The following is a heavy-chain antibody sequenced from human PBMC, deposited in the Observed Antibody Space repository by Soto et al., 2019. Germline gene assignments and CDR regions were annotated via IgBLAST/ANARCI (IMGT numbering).Heavy chain of an antibody. D-gene: IGHD3-22*01. CDR3: ARGGYYFDSSRYRGIDAFDI. CDR1: GYTFTRYA. CDR2: INPSGGST. J-gene: IGHJ3*02. V-gene: IGHV1-46*01. Sequence: QVQLVQSAAEVKKPGASVKVSCKASGYTFTRYAISWVRQAPGQGLEWMGIINPSGGSTTYAQKFQGRVTMTRDTSTYTVYMELSSLRSEDTAVYYCARGGYYFDSSRYRGIDAFDIWGQGTMVTVSS.